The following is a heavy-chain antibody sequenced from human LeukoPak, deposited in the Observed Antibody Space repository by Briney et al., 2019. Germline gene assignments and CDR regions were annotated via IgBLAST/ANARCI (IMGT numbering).Heavy chain of an antibody. CDR1: GFTFSSYW. CDR3: ARDSLVVVAATGIAYYYMDV. V-gene: IGHV3-7*01. Sequence: GGSLRLSCAASGFTFSSYWMSWVRQAPGKGLGWVANIKQDGSEKYYVDSVKGRFTISRDNAKNPLYLQMNSLRAEDTAVYYCARDSLVVVAATGIAYYYMDVWGKGTTVTVSS. CDR2: IKQDGSEK. J-gene: IGHJ6*03. D-gene: IGHD2-15*01.